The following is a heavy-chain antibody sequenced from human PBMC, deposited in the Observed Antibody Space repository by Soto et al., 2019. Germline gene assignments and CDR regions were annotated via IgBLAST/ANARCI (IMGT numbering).Heavy chain of an antibody. CDR2: ISSGSDDT. D-gene: IGHD3-10*01. Sequence: EVQLVESGGGLVKPGGSLRLSCAASGFTFSSYTMNWVRQAPGKGLEWLSFISSGSDDTYYADSVKGRFTTSRDNAKNSVNLQLSRLPAEDTARYSCARGHRSGSYRYGLDVWVQGTTVIVSS. V-gene: IGHV3-21*01. J-gene: IGHJ6*02. CDR3: ARGHRSGSYRYGLDV. CDR1: GFTFSSYT.